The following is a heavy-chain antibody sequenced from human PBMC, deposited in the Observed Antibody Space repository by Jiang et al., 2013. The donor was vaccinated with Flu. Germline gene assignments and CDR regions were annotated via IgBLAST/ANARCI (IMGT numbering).Heavy chain of an antibody. Sequence: LLKPSETLSLTCTVSGGSISSYYWSWIRQSPGKGLEWIGYIYSSGSTNYNPSLRSRVTMSVDTSKNQFSLKLSSVTAADAAVYFCARYLSGGWYEVRVNTEVDYAFDIWGQGTMVTVSS. CDR1: GGSISSYY. CDR2: IYSSGST. J-gene: IGHJ3*02. V-gene: IGHV4-59*08. CDR3: ARYLSGGWYEVRVNTEVDYAFDI. D-gene: IGHD6-19*01.